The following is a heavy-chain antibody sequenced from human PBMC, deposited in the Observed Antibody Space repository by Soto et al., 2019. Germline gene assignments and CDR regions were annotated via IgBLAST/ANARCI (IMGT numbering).Heavy chain of an antibody. CDR3: VREVGTLPDWFDP. J-gene: IGHJ5*02. Sequence: GGSLRLSCAASGFFFSGYWMHWVRQAPGKGLVWVSRINSDGSNTNYANSVKGRFTISRDNAKNTLYLQMNSLRAEDTAVYFCVREVGTLPDWFDPWGQGTLVTVSS. CDR2: INSDGSNT. V-gene: IGHV3-74*01. CDR1: GFFFSGYW. D-gene: IGHD1-26*01.